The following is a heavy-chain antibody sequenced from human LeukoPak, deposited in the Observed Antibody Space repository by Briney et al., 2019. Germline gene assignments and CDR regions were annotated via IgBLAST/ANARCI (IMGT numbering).Heavy chain of an antibody. V-gene: IGHV3-7*01. Sequence: GESLRLSCAASGFSFRDFWMTWVRQAPGKGLECVANINQGGSVKYYVDSVKGRFTITRDDAKRSVDVQRSSLRDEDTALYYCARFGYSGWSLEYWGQGTLVTVSS. CDR3: ARFGYSGWSLEY. D-gene: IGHD5-12*01. CDR2: INQGGSVK. CDR1: GFSFRDFW. J-gene: IGHJ4*02.